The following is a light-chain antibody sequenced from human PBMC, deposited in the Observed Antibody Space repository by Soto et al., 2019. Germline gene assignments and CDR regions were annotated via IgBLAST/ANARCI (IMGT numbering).Light chain of an antibody. CDR2: EVT. Sequence: QSVPTQPRSVSGSPGQSVTISCTGTNGDVGLYNYVSWYQQHPGKASKLLIYEVTNRPSGVSNRFSGSKSGNTASLTISGLQAEDEANYYCNSYTTLSNRVFGTGTKVTGL. V-gene: IGLV2-14*01. J-gene: IGLJ1*01. CDR3: NSYTTLSNRV. CDR1: NGDVGLYNY.